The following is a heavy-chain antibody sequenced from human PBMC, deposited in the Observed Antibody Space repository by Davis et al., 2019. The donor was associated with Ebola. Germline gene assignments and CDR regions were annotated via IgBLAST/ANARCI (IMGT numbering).Heavy chain of an antibody. CDR3: ARAGVSSGYYYEYFQH. CDR2: IYYSGST. Sequence: MPGGSLRLSCTVSGGSISSYYWSWIRQPPGKGLEWIGYIYYSGSTNYNPSLKSRVSISVDTSKNQFSLKLSSVTAADTAVYYCARAGVSSGYYYEYFQHWGQGTLATVSS. CDR1: GGSISSYY. J-gene: IGHJ1*01. V-gene: IGHV4-59*01. D-gene: IGHD3-22*01.